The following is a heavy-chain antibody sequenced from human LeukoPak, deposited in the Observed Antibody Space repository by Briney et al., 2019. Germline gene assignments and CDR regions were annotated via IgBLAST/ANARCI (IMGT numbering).Heavy chain of an antibody. D-gene: IGHD2-2*01. Sequence: GGSLRLSCAASGFTFSSYAMSWVRQAPGKGLEWVSAISGSGGSTYYADSVKGRFTISRDNSKNTLYLQMNSLRAEDTAVYYCAEGYCSSISCSWRGDYWGQGTLVTVSS. V-gene: IGHV3-23*01. J-gene: IGHJ4*02. CDR3: AEGYCSSISCSWRGDY. CDR1: GFTFSSYA. CDR2: ISGSGGST.